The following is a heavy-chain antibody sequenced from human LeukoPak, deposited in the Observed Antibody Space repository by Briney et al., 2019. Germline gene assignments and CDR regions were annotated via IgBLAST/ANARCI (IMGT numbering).Heavy chain of an antibody. CDR3: AKDPTSHRIWFGEI. J-gene: IGHJ4*02. V-gene: IGHV3-7*03. CDR2: IKQDGSEK. CDR1: GFTFSTYW. Sequence: GGSLRLSCAASGFTFSTYWMSWVRQAPGKGLEWVANIKQDGSEKYYVDSVKGRFTISRDNAKSSLYLQMNSLRAEDTAVYYCAKDPTSHRIWFGEIGGQGTLVTVSS. D-gene: IGHD3-10*01.